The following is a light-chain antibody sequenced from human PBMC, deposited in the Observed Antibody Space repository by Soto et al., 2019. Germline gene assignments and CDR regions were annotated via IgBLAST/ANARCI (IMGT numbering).Light chain of an antibody. CDR1: QTISTY. CDR2: AAS. Sequence: DIQMTQSPSSLSASVGDRVTITCRASQTISTYLNCFQQKPGKAPKLLIYAASSLQSGVPSRFSGSGSGTDFTLIISSLQPEDFATYYCQQSFSTPRTFGQGTKVEI. CDR3: QQSFSTPRT. J-gene: IGKJ1*01. V-gene: IGKV1-39*01.